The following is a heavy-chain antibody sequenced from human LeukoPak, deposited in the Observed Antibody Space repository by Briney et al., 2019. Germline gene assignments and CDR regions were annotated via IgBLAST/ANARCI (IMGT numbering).Heavy chain of an antibody. CDR2: ISGSGTTI. D-gene: IGHD5-12*01. V-gene: IGHV3-11*01. CDR3: ATNGGGDSGYGNFDY. J-gene: IGHJ4*02. Sequence: PGGSLRLSCAASGFTFSDYYMSWIRQAPGKGLEWVSYISGSGTTIYYADSVKGRFTISRDNAKNSLYLQMNRLRAEDTALYYCATNGGGDSGYGNFDYWGQGTLVTVSS. CDR1: GFTFSDYY.